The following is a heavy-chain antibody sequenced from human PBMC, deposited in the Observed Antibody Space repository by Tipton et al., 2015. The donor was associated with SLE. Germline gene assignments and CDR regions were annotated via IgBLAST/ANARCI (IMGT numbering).Heavy chain of an antibody. V-gene: IGHV1-69*05. CDR1: GGTFYSYA. CDR2: IIPFFGTA. J-gene: IGHJ4*02. Sequence: QSGPEVKKPGSSVKVSCKASGGTFYSYAISWVRQAPGQGLEWMGGIIPFFGTAQYAQKFQGRVTITTDESTSTAYMELSSLRSEDTAVYYCARAGADSYGYFDYWGQGTLVTVSS. D-gene: IGHD5-18*01. CDR3: ARAGADSYGYFDY.